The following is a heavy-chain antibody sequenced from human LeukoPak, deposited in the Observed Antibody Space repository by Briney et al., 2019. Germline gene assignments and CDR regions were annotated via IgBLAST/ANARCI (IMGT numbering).Heavy chain of an antibody. CDR2: ISYDGSNK. CDR1: GFTFSSYG. CDR3: AKETAGAVAGTDY. D-gene: IGHD6-19*01. V-gene: IGHV3-30*18. J-gene: IGHJ4*02. Sequence: SGGSLRLSCAASGFTFSSYGMHWVRQAPGKGLEWVAVISYDGSNKYYADSVKGRFTISRDNSKNTLYLQMNSLRAEDTAVYYCAKETAGAVAGTDYWGQGTLVTVSS.